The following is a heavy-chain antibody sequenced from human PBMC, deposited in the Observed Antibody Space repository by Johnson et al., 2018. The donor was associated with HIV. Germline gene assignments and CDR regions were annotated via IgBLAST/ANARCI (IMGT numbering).Heavy chain of an antibody. CDR1: GFTFSDYY. D-gene: IGHD3-22*01. V-gene: IGHV3-11*04. CDR3: ARDPVVAHAFDI. CDR2: ISSSGSII. J-gene: IGHJ3*02. Sequence: QVQLVESGGGLVQPGGSLRLSCAASGFTFSDYYMSCIRQAPGKGLEWVSYISSSGSIIYYSDSVKGRFAISRDNVKNSLYLQMNSLRAEDTAVYYCARDPVVAHAFDIWGQGTIVTVSS.